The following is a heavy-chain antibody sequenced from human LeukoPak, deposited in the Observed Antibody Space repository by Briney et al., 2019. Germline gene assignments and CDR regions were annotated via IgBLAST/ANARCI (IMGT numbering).Heavy chain of an antibody. CDR1: GLTFTSYW. D-gene: IGHD3-22*01. CDR2: IKDDGAET. CDR3: GRDPYYDSLDY. V-gene: IGHV3-7*01. Sequence: GGSLRLSCAASGLTFTSYWMSWVRQAPGKGLEWVANIKDDGAETYYVDSVKGRFTISRDNTNNLLYLQMNSLRAEDTAVYYCGRDPYYDSLDYWGQGALVTVSS. J-gene: IGHJ4*02.